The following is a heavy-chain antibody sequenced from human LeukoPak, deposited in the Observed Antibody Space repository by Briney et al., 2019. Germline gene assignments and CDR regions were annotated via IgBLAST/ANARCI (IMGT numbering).Heavy chain of an antibody. CDR3: ARRDYGDYGPDAFDI. D-gene: IGHD4-17*01. Sequence: GASLKISCKGSGYSFTSYWIGWVRQLPGKGLEWMGIIYPGDSDTRYSPSFQGQVTISADKSISTAYLQWSSLKASDTAMYYCARRDYGDYGPDAFDIWGQGTMVTVSS. CDR1: GYSFTSYW. CDR2: IYPGDSDT. V-gene: IGHV5-51*01. J-gene: IGHJ3*02.